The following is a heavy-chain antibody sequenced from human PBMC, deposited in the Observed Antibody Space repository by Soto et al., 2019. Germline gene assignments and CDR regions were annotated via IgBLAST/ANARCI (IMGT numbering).Heavy chain of an antibody. CDR3: ASASDSSSWSSLDY. V-gene: IGHV1-3*01. J-gene: IGHJ4*02. CDR1: GYTFTSYA. D-gene: IGHD6-13*01. Sequence: QVQLVQSGAEVKKPGASVKVSCKASGYTFTSYAMHWVRQAPGQRLEWMGWINAGNGNTKYSQKVQGRVTITRDTSARTAYMELSSLRSEDTAVYYCASASDSSSWSSLDYWGQGTLVTVSS. CDR2: INAGNGNT.